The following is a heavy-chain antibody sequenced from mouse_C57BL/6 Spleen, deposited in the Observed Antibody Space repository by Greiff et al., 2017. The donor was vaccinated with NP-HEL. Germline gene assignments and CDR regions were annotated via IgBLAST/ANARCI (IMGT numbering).Heavy chain of an antibody. CDR2: ISDGGSYT. CDR1: GFTFSSYA. D-gene: IGHD4-1*01. V-gene: IGHV5-4*01. J-gene: IGHJ2*01. CDR3: ARDPGGYFDY. Sequence: EVNLVESGGGLVKPGGSLKLSCAASGFTFSSYAMSWVRQTPEKRLEWVATISDGGSYTYYPDNVKGRFTISRDNAKNNLYLQMSHLKSEDTAMYYCARDPGGYFDYWGQGTTLTVSS.